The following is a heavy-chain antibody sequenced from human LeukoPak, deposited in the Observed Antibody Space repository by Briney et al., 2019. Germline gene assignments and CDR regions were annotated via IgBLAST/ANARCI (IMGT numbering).Heavy chain of an antibody. D-gene: IGHD2-15*01. Sequence: GGSLRLSCAASGFTFSDYYMSWIRQAPGKGLEWVSYISSSGSTIYYADSVKGRFTISRDNSKNTLYLQMNSLRAEDTAVYYCAKSKSVVAATPPFDYWGQGTLVTVSS. CDR3: AKSKSVVAATPPFDY. CDR2: ISSSGSTI. V-gene: IGHV3-11*01. J-gene: IGHJ4*02. CDR1: GFTFSDYY.